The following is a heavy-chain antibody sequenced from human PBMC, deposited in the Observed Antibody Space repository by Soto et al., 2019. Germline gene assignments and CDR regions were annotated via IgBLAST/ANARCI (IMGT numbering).Heavy chain of an antibody. V-gene: IGHV3-30*18. D-gene: IGHD3-3*01. CDR1: GFTFSSYG. Sequence: QVQLVESGGGVVQPGRSLRLSCAASGFTFSSYGMHWVRQAPGKGLEWVAVISYDGSNKYYADSVKGRFTISRDNSKNTLYLQMNRLRAEDTAVYYCAKDWTQLAILEWLLYVWGQGTTVTVSS. CDR2: ISYDGSNK. CDR3: AKDWTQLAILEWLLYV. J-gene: IGHJ6*02.